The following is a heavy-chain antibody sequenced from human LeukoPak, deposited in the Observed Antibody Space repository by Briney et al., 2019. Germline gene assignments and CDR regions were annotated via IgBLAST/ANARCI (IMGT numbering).Heavy chain of an antibody. D-gene: IGHD6-6*01. CDR3: ARDRGSSSSYYYYYMDV. J-gene: IGHJ6*03. Sequence: GASVKVSCKASGYTFTSYGISWVRQAPGQGLEWMGGIIPIFGTANYAQKFQGRVTITADESTSTAYMELSSLRSEDTAVYYCARDRGSSSSYYYYYMDVWGKGTTVTVSS. V-gene: IGHV1-69*13. CDR2: IIPIFGTA. CDR1: GYTFTSYG.